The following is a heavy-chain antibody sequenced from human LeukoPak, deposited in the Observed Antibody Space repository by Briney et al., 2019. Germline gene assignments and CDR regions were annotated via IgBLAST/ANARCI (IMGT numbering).Heavy chain of an antibody. J-gene: IGHJ2*01. CDR2: IYTNTGNP. CDR1: GYTFTSYA. V-gene: IGHV7-4-1*02. Sequence: ASVKVSCKASGYTFTSYAMNWVRQAPGQGLEWMGWIYTNTGNPTYAQGFTGRFVFSLDTSVSTAYLQISSLKAEDTAVYYCARYRSSGWYRVRYFDLWGRGTLVTVSS. D-gene: IGHD6-19*01. CDR3: ARYRSSGWYRVRYFDL.